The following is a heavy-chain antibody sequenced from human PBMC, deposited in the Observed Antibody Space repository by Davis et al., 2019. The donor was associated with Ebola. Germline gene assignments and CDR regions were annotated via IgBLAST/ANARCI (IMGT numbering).Heavy chain of an antibody. CDR1: GGSFSGYY. CDR3: ANDIYN. Sequence: SETLSLTCAVYGGSFSGYYWNWIRQSPGKGLEWIGEINHSGSINYNPSLKSRVTISVDPSKNQFSLRLSSVTAADTAVYYCANDIYNWGQGTRVTVSS. CDR2: INHSGSI. J-gene: IGHJ4*02. V-gene: IGHV4-34*01. D-gene: IGHD1-1*01.